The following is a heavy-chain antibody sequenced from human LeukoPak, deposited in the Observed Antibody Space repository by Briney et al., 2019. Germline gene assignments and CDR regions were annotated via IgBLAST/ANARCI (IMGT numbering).Heavy chain of an antibody. D-gene: IGHD1-26*01. V-gene: IGHV4-34*01. CDR3: AREPKFWGSGSYPFDY. CDR1: GGSFSGYY. Sequence: PSETLSLTCAVYGGSFSGYYWSWIRQPPGKGLEWIGGINHSGSTNYNPSLKSRVTISVDTSKNQFSLKLSSVTAADTAVYYCAREPKFWGSGSYPFDYWGQGTLVTVSS. J-gene: IGHJ4*02. CDR2: INHSGST.